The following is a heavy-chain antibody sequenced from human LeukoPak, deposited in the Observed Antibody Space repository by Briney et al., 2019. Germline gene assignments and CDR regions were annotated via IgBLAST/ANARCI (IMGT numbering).Heavy chain of an antibody. CDR2: IWYDGSNK. CDR3: AKGLRYYSIDY. D-gene: IGHD3-16*01. Sequence: GRSLGLSCAASGFTFSSYGMHWVRQAPGKGLEWVAVIWYDGSNKYYADSVKGRFTISRDNSKNTLYLQMNSLRAEDTAVYYCAKGLRYYSIDYWGQGTLVTVSS. CDR1: GFTFSSYG. V-gene: IGHV3-33*06. J-gene: IGHJ4*02.